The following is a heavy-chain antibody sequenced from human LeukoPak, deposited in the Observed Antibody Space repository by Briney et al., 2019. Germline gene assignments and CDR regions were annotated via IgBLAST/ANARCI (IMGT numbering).Heavy chain of an antibody. CDR1: GYSISSGYY. D-gene: IGHD6-6*01. CDR3: AREADSGSSSPFDY. Sequence: SETLSLTCSVSGYSISSGYYWGWIRQPPGKGLEWIGSIYHSGSTLYNPSLRSRITISLDTSKNHFPLKLSSVTAADTAVYYCAREADSGSSSPFDYWGQGTLVTVSS. CDR2: IYHSGST. V-gene: IGHV4-38-2*02. J-gene: IGHJ4*02.